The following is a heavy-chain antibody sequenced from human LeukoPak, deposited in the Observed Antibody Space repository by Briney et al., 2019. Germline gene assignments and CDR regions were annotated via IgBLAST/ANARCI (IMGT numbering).Heavy chain of an antibody. CDR1: GFTFSSYG. CDR3: AKDPSSSWFGDYFDY. J-gene: IGHJ4*02. D-gene: IGHD6-13*01. CDR2: IRYDGSNK. V-gene: IGHV3-30*02. Sequence: GGSLRLSCAASGFTFSSYGMHWVRQAPGKGLEWVAFIRYDGSNKYYADSVKGRFTISRDNSKNTLYLQMKSLRAEDTAVYYCAKDPSSSWFGDYFDYWGQGTLVTVSS.